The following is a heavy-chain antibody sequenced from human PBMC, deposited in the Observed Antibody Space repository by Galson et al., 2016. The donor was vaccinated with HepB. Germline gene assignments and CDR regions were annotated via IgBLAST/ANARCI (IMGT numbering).Heavy chain of an antibody. Sequence: SLRLSCAASGFTFKYHAMSWVRQAPGSGLEWVAVISDGGTAHYADSVKGRFTISRDNSKNTVYLQMDSLRAEDRAEYYCARVSGPWVGVPAAKVSFDFWGQGTLVIVSS. D-gene: IGHD2-2*01. CDR3: ARVSGPWVGVPAAKVSFDF. J-gene: IGHJ4*02. CDR2: ISDGGTA. V-gene: IGHV3-23*01. CDR1: GFTFKYHA.